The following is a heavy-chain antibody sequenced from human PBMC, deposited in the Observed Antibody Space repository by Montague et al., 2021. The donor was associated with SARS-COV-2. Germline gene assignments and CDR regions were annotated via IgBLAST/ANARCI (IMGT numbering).Heavy chain of an antibody. CDR2: ISTDGSNQ. Sequence: CLRLSCAASGFYFSYAMHWVRQAPGKGLEWVAAISTDGSNQDFADSVKGRFTISRDNSKNTLYIQMNSLRVDDTAIYYCATRPPYFARPLVPLLDFWGQGTLVIVSS. J-gene: IGHJ4*02. D-gene: IGHD2/OR15-2a*01. CDR3: ATRPPYFARPLVPLLDF. V-gene: IGHV3-30*04. CDR1: GFYFSYA.